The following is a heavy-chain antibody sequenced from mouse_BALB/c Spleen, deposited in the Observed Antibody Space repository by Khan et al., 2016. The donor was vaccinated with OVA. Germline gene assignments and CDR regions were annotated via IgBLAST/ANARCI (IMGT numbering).Heavy chain of an antibody. CDR2: IWSDGTT. J-gene: IGHJ4*01. V-gene: IGHV2-6-1*01. CDR1: GFSLTNYG. Sequence: QVQLKESGPGLVAPSQSLSITCTISGFSLTNYGVHWVRQPPRKGLEWLVVIWSDGTTTYYSPPLSRLSISNDNSTSQVFFKMNSLQTDDTAMYYCARERYYHYYVMDYWGQGTSVTVSS. D-gene: IGHD2-1*01. CDR3: ARERYYHYYVMDY.